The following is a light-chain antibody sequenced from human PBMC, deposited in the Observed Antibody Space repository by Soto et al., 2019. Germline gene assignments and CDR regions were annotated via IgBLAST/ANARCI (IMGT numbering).Light chain of an antibody. CDR3: LQYDTWPPGT. CDR2: DAS. J-gene: IGKJ1*01. Sequence: EIVLTQSPGTLSLSPGERATLSCRASQSVSNNYLAWYQQKPGQAPRLLIYDASTRATGIPGRFSGSGSGKDFTPTISGLQSEDFAIYYCLQYDTWPPGTCGQGTKVDIK. CDR1: QSVSNN. V-gene: IGKV3-15*01.